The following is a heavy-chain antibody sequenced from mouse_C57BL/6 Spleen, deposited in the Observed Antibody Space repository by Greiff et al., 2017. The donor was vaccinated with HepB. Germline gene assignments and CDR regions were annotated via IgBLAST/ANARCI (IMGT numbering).Heavy chain of an antibody. D-gene: IGHD4-1*01. V-gene: IGHV1-26*01. CDR1: GYTFTDYY. CDR2: INPNNGGT. CDR3: ANNPGYYFDY. J-gene: IGHJ2*01. Sequence: VQLQQSGPELVKPGASVKISCKASGYTFTDYYMNWVKQSHGKSLEWIGDINPNNGGTSYNQKFKGKATLTVDKSSSTAYMELRSLTSEDSAVYYCANNPGYYFDYWGQGTTLTVSS.